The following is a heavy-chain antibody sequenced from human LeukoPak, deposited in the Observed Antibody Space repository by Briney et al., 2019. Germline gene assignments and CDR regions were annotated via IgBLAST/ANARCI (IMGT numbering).Heavy chain of an antibody. D-gene: IGHD2-2*01. J-gene: IGHJ5*02. V-gene: IGHV3-23*01. CDR3: ARDPRVQYQLLSLRRPHHWFDP. CDR2: ISGSGGST. Sequence: GGSLSLSCAASGFTFSSYAMSWVRQAPGKGLEWVSAISGSGGSTYYADSVKGRFTISRDNSKNTLYLQMNSLRAEDTAVYYCARDPRVQYQLLSLRRPHHWFDPWGQGTLVTVSS. CDR1: GFTFSSYA.